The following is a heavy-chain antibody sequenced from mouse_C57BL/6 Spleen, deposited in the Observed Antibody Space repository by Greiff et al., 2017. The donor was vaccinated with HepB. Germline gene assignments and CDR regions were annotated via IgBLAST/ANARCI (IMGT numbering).Heavy chain of an antibody. CDR3: ARSTTVGPWFAY. J-gene: IGHJ3*01. V-gene: IGHV1-69*01. D-gene: IGHD1-1*01. CDR2: IDPSDSYT. Sequence: VQLQQPGAELVMPGASVKLSCKASGYTFTSYWMHWVKQRPGQGLEWIGEIDPSDSYTNYNQKFKGKSTLTVDKSSSTAYMQLSSLTSEDSAVYYCARSTTVGPWFAYWGQGTLVTVSA. CDR1: GYTFTSYW.